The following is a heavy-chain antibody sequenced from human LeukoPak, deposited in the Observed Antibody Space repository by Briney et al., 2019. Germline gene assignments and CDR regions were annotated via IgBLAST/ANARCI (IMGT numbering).Heavy chain of an antibody. CDR1: GFSISTSGMS. V-gene: IGHV2-70*11. Sequence: SGPALVKPTQTLTLTCTFSGFSISTSGMSVSWIRQPPGKALEWLARIDWDDDKYYSTSLKTRLTISKDTSKNQVVLTMTNMDPVDTATYYCARYYYDILTGYYFDYWGQGTLVTVSS. CDR2: IDWDDDK. CDR3: ARYYYDILTGYYFDY. J-gene: IGHJ4*02. D-gene: IGHD3-9*01.